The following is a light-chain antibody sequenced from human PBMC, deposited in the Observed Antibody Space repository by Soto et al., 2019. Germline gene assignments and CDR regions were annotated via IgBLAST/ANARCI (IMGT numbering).Light chain of an antibody. CDR1: QSVSNNY. CDR2: GAS. J-gene: IGKJ1*01. V-gene: IGKV3-20*01. CDR3: QLYGNSRT. Sequence: EIVLTQSPGTLSLSPGERATLSCRASQSVSNNYLGWYQQKPGQAPRLLIYGASIRATGIPDRFSGSGSGTDFTLTITRLEPEDFAVYYCQLYGNSRTFGQGTKVDI.